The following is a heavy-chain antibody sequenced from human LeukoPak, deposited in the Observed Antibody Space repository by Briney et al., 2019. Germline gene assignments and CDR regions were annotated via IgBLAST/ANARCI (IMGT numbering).Heavy chain of an antibody. V-gene: IGHV3-74*01. CDR2: LPPDELGI. J-gene: IGHJ4*02. Sequence: GGSLRLSCAASGFTFTNYWMHWVRQAPGMGLVWVSRLPPDELGIIYADSVKGRFTLSRDHSKNTLYLQMNSLRAEDTAVYYCGKEVERHFDLKYWGQGALVTVSS. CDR3: GKEVERHFDLKY. CDR1: GFTFTNYW.